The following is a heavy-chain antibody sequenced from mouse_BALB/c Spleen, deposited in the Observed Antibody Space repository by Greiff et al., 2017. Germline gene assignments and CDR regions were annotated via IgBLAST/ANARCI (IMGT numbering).Heavy chain of an antibody. CDR1: GYSITSCYS. J-gene: IGHJ3*01. Sequence: EVKLMESGPDLVKPSQSLSLSCTVTGYSITSCYSWHWIRQSAGNKLEWMGFIHYSGSTNYNPSLKSRISITRDTAKNQFFLQLNSVTTEDTAAYYCAREDSLAYWGQGTLVTVSA. CDR2: IHYSGST. CDR3: AREDSLAY. V-gene: IGHV3-1*02.